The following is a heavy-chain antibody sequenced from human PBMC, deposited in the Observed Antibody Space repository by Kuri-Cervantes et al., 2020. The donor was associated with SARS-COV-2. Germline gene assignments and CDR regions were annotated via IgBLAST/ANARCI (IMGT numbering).Heavy chain of an antibody. D-gene: IGHD6-19*01. J-gene: IGHJ4*02. CDR1: GGSISSNNW. CDR3: ARDLGGSGWLNYFDC. V-gene: IGHV4-4*02. Sequence: GSLRLSCAVSGGSISSNNWWSWVRQPPGKGLEWIGEIYHSGNTNYNPSLKSRVTISLDKSKNQFSLRLTSVTAADTAVYYCARDLGGSGWLNYFDCWGQGTLVTVSS. CDR2: IYHSGNT.